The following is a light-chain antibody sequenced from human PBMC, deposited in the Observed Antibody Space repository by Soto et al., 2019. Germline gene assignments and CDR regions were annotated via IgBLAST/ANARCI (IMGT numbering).Light chain of an antibody. J-gene: IGLJ2*01. CDR2: SNN. V-gene: IGLV1-44*01. Sequence: QSVLTQSPSASGTPGQRVTISCSGSSSNIGSNTVNWYHQLPGTAPKLLIYSNNQRPSGVPDRFSGSKSGTSASLAISGLQSEDEADYYCAAWDDSLNGVVFGGGTKVTVL. CDR3: AAWDDSLNGVV. CDR1: SSNIGSNT.